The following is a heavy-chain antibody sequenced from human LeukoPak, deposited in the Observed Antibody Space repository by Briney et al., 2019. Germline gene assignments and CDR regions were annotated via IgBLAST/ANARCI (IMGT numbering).Heavy chain of an antibody. V-gene: IGHV3-48*03. Sequence: GGSLRLSCAASGFSFSSYEMNWVRQAPGKGLEWVSYISSSGSAIFYADSVKGRFTISRDNAKNSLFLQMNSLRAEDTAIYYCASKGGFDDWGQGTLVTVSS. J-gene: IGHJ4*02. CDR2: ISSSGSAI. CDR3: ASKGGFDD. D-gene: IGHD2-15*01. CDR1: GFSFSSYE.